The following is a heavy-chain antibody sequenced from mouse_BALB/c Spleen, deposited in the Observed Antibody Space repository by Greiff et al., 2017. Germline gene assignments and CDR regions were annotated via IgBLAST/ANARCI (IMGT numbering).Heavy chain of an antibody. J-gene: IGHJ4*01. Sequence: VQLQESGAELMKPGASVKISCKATGYTFSSYWIEWVKQRPGHGLEWIGEILPGSGSTNYDEKFKSKGTLTVDTSSSTAYMHLSSLTSEDSAVYYCTRLGDYYAMDYWGQGTSVTVSS. CDR1: GYTFSSYW. CDR2: ILPGSGST. CDR3: TRLGDYYAMDY. V-gene: IGHV1-9*01.